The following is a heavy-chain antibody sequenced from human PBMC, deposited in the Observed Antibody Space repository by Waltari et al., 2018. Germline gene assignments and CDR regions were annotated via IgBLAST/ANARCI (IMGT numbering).Heavy chain of an antibody. J-gene: IGHJ6*02. V-gene: IGHV1-69*01. CDR1: GGTFSSYA. CDR3: ARWGGYYDSSGRNYYYYGMDV. D-gene: IGHD3-22*01. Sequence: QVQLVQSGAEVKKPGSSVKVSCKASGGTFSSYAISWVRQAPGQGLEWMGGIIPIFGTANYAKKFQGRVTSTAYESTSTAYMERSSLRSEDTAVYYCARWGGYYDSSGRNYYYYGMDVWGQGTTVTVSS. CDR2: IIPIFGTA.